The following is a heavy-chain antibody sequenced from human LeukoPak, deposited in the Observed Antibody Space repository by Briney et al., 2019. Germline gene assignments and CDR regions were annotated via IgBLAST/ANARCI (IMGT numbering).Heavy chain of an antibody. CDR2: IGGSGVST. Sequence: GGSLRLSCAASGLTFSTYGMTWVRQAPGKGLEWVSAIGGSGVSTYYADSVKGRFTISRDNSKNTLYLQMNSLRAEDTAVYYCAKDLSSRDYVWGSYRPDFDYWGQGTLVTVSS. D-gene: IGHD3-16*02. J-gene: IGHJ4*02. V-gene: IGHV3-23*01. CDR3: AKDLSSRDYVWGSYRPDFDY. CDR1: GLTFSTYG.